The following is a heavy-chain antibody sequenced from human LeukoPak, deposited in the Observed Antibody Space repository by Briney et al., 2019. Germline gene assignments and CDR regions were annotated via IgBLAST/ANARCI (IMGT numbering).Heavy chain of an antibody. CDR2: IYYSGST. Sequence: PSETLSLTCTVSGGSISSYYWSWIRQPPGKGLEWIGYIYYSGSTNYNPSLKSRVTISVDMSKNQFSLKLSSVTAADTAVYYCAREAGSGYFLDYWGQGTLVTVSS. V-gene: IGHV4-59*01. J-gene: IGHJ4*02. D-gene: IGHD3-22*01. CDR1: GGSISSYY. CDR3: AREAGSGYFLDY.